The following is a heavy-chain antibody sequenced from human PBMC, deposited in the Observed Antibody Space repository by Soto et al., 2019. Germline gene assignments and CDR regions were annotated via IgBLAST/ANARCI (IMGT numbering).Heavy chain of an antibody. Sequence: GXSLRLSCAASGFTFSSYAMHWVRQAPGKGLEWVAVISYDGSNKYYADSVKGRFTISRDNSKNTLYLQMNSLRAEDTAVYYCARAYEGDYFDYWGQGTLVTVSS. V-gene: IGHV3-30-3*01. J-gene: IGHJ4*02. CDR2: ISYDGSNK. CDR3: ARAYEGDYFDY. D-gene: IGHD3-16*01. CDR1: GFTFSSYA.